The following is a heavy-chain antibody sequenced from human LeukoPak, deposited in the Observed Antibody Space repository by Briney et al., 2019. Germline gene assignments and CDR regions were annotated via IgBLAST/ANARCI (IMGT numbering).Heavy chain of an antibody. Sequence: ASVKVSCKASGSTFTSYGISWVRQAPGHGLEWRGWINTYNVNTIYTQKLQGRVTMTTDTSTSTAYMELRSLRSDDTAVYYCTRDFHCSGGSCLDAFDIWGQGTMVTVSS. J-gene: IGHJ3*02. CDR2: INTYNVNT. D-gene: IGHD2-15*01. CDR1: GSTFTSYG. V-gene: IGHV1-18*01. CDR3: TRDFHCSGGSCLDAFDI.